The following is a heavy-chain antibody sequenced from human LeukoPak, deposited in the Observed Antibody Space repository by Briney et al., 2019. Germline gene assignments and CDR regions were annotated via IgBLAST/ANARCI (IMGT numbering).Heavy chain of an antibody. V-gene: IGHV4-39*07. CDR3: ARSRWIQLWDNAFDI. Sequence: SETLSLTCTVSGGSISSSSYYWGWIRQPPGKGLEWIGSIYYSGTTYYNPSLKSRVTISVDKSKNQFSLKLSSVTAADTAVYYCARSRWIQLWDNAFDIWGQGTMVTVSS. CDR2: IYYSGTT. J-gene: IGHJ3*02. D-gene: IGHD5-18*01. CDR1: GGSISSSSYY.